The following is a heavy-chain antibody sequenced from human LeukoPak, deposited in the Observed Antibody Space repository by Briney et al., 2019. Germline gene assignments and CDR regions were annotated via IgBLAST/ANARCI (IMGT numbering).Heavy chain of an antibody. V-gene: IGHV3-7*03. Sequence: GGSLRLSCAASGFTFSSYWMSWVRQAPGKGLEWVANIKQDGSEKYYVDSVKGRFTISRDNAKNTLYLQMNSLKAEDTAIYYCAKDPTDFDSSGQTYFDYWGQGTLVTVSS. CDR1: GFTFSSYW. J-gene: IGHJ4*02. CDR3: AKDPTDFDSSGQTYFDY. CDR2: IKQDGSEK. D-gene: IGHD3-22*01.